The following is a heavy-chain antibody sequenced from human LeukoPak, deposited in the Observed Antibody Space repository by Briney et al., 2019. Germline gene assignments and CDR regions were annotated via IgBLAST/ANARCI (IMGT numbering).Heavy chain of an antibody. CDR1: GGSIRSSGYS. D-gene: IGHD3-10*01. CDR3: ARDVHPYGSGSRGRDGNWFDP. Sequence: PSETLSLTCAVSGGSIRSSGYSWSWIRQPAGKGLEWIGYIFSSGSTYYNPSLKSQITISIDTSKNQFSLKLSSVTAADTAVYYCARDVHPYGSGSRGRDGNWFDPWGQGTLVTVSS. CDR2: IFSSGST. V-gene: IGHV4-30-4*07. J-gene: IGHJ5*02.